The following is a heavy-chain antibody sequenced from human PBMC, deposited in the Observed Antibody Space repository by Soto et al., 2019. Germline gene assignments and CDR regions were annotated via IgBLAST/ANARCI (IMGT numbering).Heavy chain of an antibody. D-gene: IGHD3-10*01. V-gene: IGHV1-69*13. Sequence: GASVKVSCKASGGTFSSYAISWVRQAPGQGLEWMGGIIPIFGTANYAQKFQGRVTITADESTSTAYMELSSLRSEDTAVYYCARDEVVTMVRGVIQAGYYYYGMDVWGQGTTVTVSS. J-gene: IGHJ6*02. CDR1: GGTFSSYA. CDR2: IIPIFGTA. CDR3: ARDEVVTMVRGVIQAGYYYYGMDV.